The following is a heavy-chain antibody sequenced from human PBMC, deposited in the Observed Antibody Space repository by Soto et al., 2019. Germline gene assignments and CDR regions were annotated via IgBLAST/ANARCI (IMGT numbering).Heavy chain of an antibody. CDR3: ASHGYSYGYLLDY. Sequence: QVQLVQSGAEVKKPGSSVKVSCKASGGTFSSYAISWVRQAPGQGLEWMGGIIPIFGTADSAQKFQGRVTITADESTSTAYMELSSLRSEDTAVYYCASHGYSYGYLLDYWGQGTLVTVSS. V-gene: IGHV1-69*12. D-gene: IGHD5-18*01. CDR2: IIPIFGTA. CDR1: GGTFSSYA. J-gene: IGHJ4*02.